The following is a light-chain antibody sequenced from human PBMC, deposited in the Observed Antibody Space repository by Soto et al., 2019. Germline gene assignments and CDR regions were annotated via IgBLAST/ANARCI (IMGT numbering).Light chain of an antibody. CDR2: DAS. V-gene: IGKV1-33*01. J-gene: IGKJ3*01. Sequence: DIQMTQSPSSLSASVGDSVAITCRASQDISNFLNWYQQTPGKAPKLLTYDASDLETVVPSRFSGTGSGTDFTFTISNVQPEDTATYYCQQYDSLPFTFGPGDQGGYQ. CDR1: QDISNF. CDR3: QQYDSLPFT.